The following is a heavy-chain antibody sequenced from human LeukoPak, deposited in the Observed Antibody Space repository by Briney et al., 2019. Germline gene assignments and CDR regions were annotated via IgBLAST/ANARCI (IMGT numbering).Heavy chain of an antibody. D-gene: IGHD5-12*01. V-gene: IGHV4-59*01. CDR3: ARDGYSGNDGL. CDR1: GGSISSYY. CDR2: IYHSGST. Sequence: PSETLSLTCTVSGGSISSYYWSWIRQPPGKGLEWIGYIYHSGSTKYNPSLKSRVTISVDTSKNQFSLKLSSVTAADTAVYYCARDGYSGNDGLWGQGTLVAVSS. J-gene: IGHJ4*02.